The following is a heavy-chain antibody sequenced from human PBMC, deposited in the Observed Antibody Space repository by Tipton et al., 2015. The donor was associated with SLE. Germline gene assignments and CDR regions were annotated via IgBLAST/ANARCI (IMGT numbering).Heavy chain of an antibody. CDR3: TTVGPYYDSRGYFQLRYFDY. J-gene: IGHJ4*02. V-gene: IGHV3-7*05. CDR1: GFTFSSYW. Sequence: SLRLSCVASGFTFSSYWMSWVRQAPGKGLEWVANIKQDGSDKYYVDSVKGRFTISRDNAKNSLYLQMNSLRAEDTAVYYCTTVGPYYDSRGYFQLRYFDYWGQGTLVTVSS. CDR2: IKQDGSDK. D-gene: IGHD3-22*01.